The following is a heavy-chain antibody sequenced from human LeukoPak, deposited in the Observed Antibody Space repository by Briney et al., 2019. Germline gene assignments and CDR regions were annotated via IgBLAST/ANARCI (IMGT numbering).Heavy chain of an antibody. Sequence: GGSLRLSCAASGFTFSSYGMHWVRQAPGKGLEWVAFIRYDGSNKYYADSVKGRFTISRDNSKDTLYLQMNSLRAEDTAVCYCAKGGDWFDYYMDVWGKGTTVTISS. CDR2: IRYDGSNK. D-gene: IGHD2-21*02. CDR1: GFTFSSYG. CDR3: AKGGDWFDYYMDV. J-gene: IGHJ6*03. V-gene: IGHV3-30*02.